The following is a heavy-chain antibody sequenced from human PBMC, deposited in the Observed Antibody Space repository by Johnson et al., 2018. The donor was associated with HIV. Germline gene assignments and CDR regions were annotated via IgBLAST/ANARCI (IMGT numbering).Heavy chain of an antibody. CDR1: GFTFSSYW. CDR2: FYRNGGSI. Sequence: VQLVESGGGLVQPGGSLRLSCAASGFTFSSYWMHWVRQAPGKGLVWVSGFYRNGGSIGYAASVKGRFTISRENAKTSLYLQMNSLRAGDTAVYYCARERYGSQAIDAFDIWGQGTMVTVSS. D-gene: IGHD2-15*01. V-gene: IGHV3-74*01. J-gene: IGHJ3*02. CDR3: ARERYGSQAIDAFDI.